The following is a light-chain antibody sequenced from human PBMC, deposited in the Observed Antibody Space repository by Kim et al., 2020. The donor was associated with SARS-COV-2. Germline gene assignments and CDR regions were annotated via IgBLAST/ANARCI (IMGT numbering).Light chain of an antibody. CDR3: QQSTANPFT. CDR1: QNVTSW. V-gene: IGKV1-39*01. Sequence: ASGGDRVTSTCRASQNVTSWLDWYRQKPGKAPQRLIYAAAYLQGGVPSRFSGSGSGTDFTLTISSLQPEDFATYYCQQSTANPFTFGPGTKVDIK. J-gene: IGKJ3*01. CDR2: AAA.